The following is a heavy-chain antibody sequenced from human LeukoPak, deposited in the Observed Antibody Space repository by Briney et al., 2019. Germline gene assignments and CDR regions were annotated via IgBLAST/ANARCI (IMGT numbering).Heavy chain of an antibody. CDR2: VSGSGDDT. CDR3: AKRGAYFGGFVH. J-gene: IGHJ4*02. Sequence: GGSLRLSCAASGFTFRNYDMSWVRQAPGKGLEWVSAVSGSGDDTYYADSVKGRFTISRDHSKSTLYLQMNSLRAEDTAVYYCAKRGAYFGGFVHWGQGTLVTVSS. CDR1: GFTFRNYD. D-gene: IGHD3-10*01. V-gene: IGHV3-23*01.